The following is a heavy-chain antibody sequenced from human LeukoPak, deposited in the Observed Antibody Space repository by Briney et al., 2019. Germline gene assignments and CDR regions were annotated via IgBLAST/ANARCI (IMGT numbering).Heavy chain of an antibody. D-gene: IGHD1-1*01. CDR3: AKVDNWKYGHHDY. J-gene: IGHJ4*02. Sequence: PGGSLRLSCAASEFNVRSNYMSWVRQAPGKGLEWVSVLYSGGSTYYADSVKGRFTISRDNSKYTLSLQMNSLRAEDTAVYYCAKVDNWKYGHHDYWGQGTLVTVSS. CDR1: EFNVRSNY. V-gene: IGHV3-53*01. CDR2: LYSGGST.